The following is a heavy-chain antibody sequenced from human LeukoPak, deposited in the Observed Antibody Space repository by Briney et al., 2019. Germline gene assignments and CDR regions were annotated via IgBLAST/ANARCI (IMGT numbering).Heavy chain of an antibody. CDR1: GGSLSGYY. Sequence: SETLSLTCAVYGGSLSGYYWTWIRQPPGKGLEWIGEIKQSERTNYNPSLKSRVTISVDTSKNQFSLKLTSVTAADTAVYYCAREGLKNVHNPLGYWGQGTLVTVPS. V-gene: IGHV4-34*01. CDR3: AREGLKNVHNPLGY. CDR2: IKQSERT. D-gene: IGHD5-24*01. J-gene: IGHJ4*02.